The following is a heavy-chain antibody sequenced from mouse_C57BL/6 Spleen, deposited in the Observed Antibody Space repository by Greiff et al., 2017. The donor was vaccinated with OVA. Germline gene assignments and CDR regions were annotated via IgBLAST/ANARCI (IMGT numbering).Heavy chain of an antibody. CDR1: GYAFSSSW. D-gene: IGHD4-1*01. V-gene: IGHV1-82*01. CDR3: AGELTVCFDY. J-gene: IGHJ2*01. Sequence: QVQLQQSGPELVKPGASVKISCKASGYAFSSSWMNWVKQRPGTGLEWIGRIYPGDGDTNYNGKFTGKATLTADKSSSTAYMPLSSLTSEDSAVYFCAGELTVCFDYWGQGTTLTVSS. CDR2: IYPGDGDT.